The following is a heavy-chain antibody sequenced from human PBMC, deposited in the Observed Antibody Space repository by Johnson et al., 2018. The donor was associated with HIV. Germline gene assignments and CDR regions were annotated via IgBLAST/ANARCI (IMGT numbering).Heavy chain of an antibody. CDR2: ISYDGSNK. D-gene: IGHD1-26*01. CDR3: AKEGGGATELHFSNAFYI. Sequence: QVQLVESGGGVVRPGGSLRLSCAASGFTFSSYVMHWVRQAPGKGLEWVAVISYDGSNKYYADSVKGRFTISRDNSKNTLNLQMNSLRVEDTAVYYCAKEGGGATELHFSNAFYIWGQGTMVTVSS. J-gene: IGHJ3*02. CDR1: GFTFSSYV. V-gene: IGHV3-30-3*01.